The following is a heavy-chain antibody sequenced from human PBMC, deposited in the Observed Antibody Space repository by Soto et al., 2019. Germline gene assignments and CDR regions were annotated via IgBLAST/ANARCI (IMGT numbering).Heavy chain of an antibody. CDR2: INHSGST. J-gene: IGHJ5*02. CDR1: GGSFSGCY. CDR3: ARGRREILRFLEWSASFDP. D-gene: IGHD3-3*01. V-gene: IGHV4-34*01. Sequence: QVQLQQWGAGLLKPSETLSLTCAVYGGSFSGCYWSWIRQPPGKGLEWIGEINHSGSTNYNPSLKSRVTISVDTSKNQFSLKLSSVTAADTAVYYCARGRREILRFLEWSASFDPWGQGTLVTVSS.